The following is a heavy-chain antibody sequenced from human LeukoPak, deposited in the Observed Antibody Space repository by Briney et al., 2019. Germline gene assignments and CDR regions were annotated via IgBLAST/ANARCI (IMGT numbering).Heavy chain of an antibody. Sequence: GGSLRLSCAASGFTVSSNYISWVRQAPGKGLESVSVIYSGGSTYYADSVKGRFTISRDNSKNTLYLQMNSLRAEDTAVYYWGRGPREPNPYGWGSLLDYGAQGTLVPVSS. CDR2: IYSGGST. CDR1: GFTVSSNY. CDR3: GRGPREPNPYGWGSLLDY. J-gene: IGHJ4*02. D-gene: IGHD3-10*01. V-gene: IGHV3-53*01.